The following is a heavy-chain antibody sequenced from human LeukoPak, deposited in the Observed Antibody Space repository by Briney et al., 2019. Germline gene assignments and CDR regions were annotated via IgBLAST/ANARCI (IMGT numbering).Heavy chain of an antibody. Sequence: GGSLRLSCAASGFTFSNYGMHWVRQAPGKGLEWVAFIRYDGINKYYADSVKGRFTISRDNSKNTLYLQMNSLRAEDTAVYYCASTQRGDYFDYWGQGTLVTVSS. CDR2: IRYDGINK. V-gene: IGHV3-30*02. CDR3: ASTQRGDYFDY. D-gene: IGHD2-15*01. CDR1: GFTFSNYG. J-gene: IGHJ4*02.